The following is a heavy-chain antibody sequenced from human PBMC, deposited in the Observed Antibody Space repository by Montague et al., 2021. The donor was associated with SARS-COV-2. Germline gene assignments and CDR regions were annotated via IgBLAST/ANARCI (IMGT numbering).Heavy chain of an antibody. CDR3: ARQSQAEIVLMVYAMGGWFDP. Sequence: ETLSLTCTVSGGSISSYYWSWIRQPPGKGLEWIGYIYYSGSTNYNPSLKSRVTISVDTSKNQFSLKLSSVTAADTAVYYCARQSQAEIVLMVYAMGGWFDPWGQGTLVTVSS. J-gene: IGHJ5*02. V-gene: IGHV4-59*01. CDR2: IYYSGST. CDR1: GGSISSYY. D-gene: IGHD2-8*01.